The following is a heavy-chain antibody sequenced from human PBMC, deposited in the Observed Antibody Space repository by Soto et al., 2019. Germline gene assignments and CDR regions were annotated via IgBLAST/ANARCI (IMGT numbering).Heavy chain of an antibody. CDR1: GFTFDDYA. CDR3: AKDTSSGSYYAVNYGMDV. Sequence: LRLSCAASGFTFDDYAMHWVRQAPGKGLEWVSGISWNSGSIGYADSVKGRFTISRDDAKNSLYLQMNSLRAEDTALYYCAKDTSSGSYYAVNYGMDVWGQGTTVTVSS. CDR2: ISWNSGSI. V-gene: IGHV3-9*01. J-gene: IGHJ6*02. D-gene: IGHD1-26*01.